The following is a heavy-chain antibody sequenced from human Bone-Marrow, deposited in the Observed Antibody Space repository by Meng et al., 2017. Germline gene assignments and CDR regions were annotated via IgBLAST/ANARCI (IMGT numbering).Heavy chain of an antibody. Sequence: NPVGALLRTLAFECGACLGTSGSWVRSPPGKGLDGIGENNHCGNTNTNPSLKSRVTISVDTSKNHFSLKLSSVTAADTAVYYCARGPRFTMVRGVIRGLNWFDPWGQGTLVTVSS. J-gene: IGHJ5*02. D-gene: IGHD3-10*01. CDR3: ARGPRFTMVRGVIRGLNWFDP. V-gene: IGHV4-34*01. CDR2: NNHCGNT. CDR1: CGACLGTS.